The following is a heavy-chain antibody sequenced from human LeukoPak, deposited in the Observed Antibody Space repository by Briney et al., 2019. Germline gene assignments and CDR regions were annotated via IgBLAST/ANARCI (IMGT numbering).Heavy chain of an antibody. D-gene: IGHD6-13*01. J-gene: IGHJ6*02. CDR3: AGGSSSWYGVYYYYYYGMDV. V-gene: IGHV3-21*01. CDR1: GFTFSSYS. Sequence: GRSLRLSCAASGFTFSSYSMNWVRQAPGKGLEWVASISSSSSYIYYADSVKGRFTISRDNAKNSLYLQMNSLRAEDTAVYYCAGGSSSWYGVYYYYYYGMDVWGQGTTVTVS. CDR2: ISSSSSYI.